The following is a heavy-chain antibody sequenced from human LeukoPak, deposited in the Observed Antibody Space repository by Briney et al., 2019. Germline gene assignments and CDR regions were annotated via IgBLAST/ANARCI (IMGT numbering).Heavy chain of an antibody. V-gene: IGHV1-69*05. D-gene: IGHD5-24*01. CDR3: ARTSDTSGEGDGYNYYFDY. CDR2: IIPIFGTT. J-gene: IGHJ4*02. Sequence: SVKVSCKASGGTFSSHAISWVRQAPGQGLEWVGGIIPIFGTTNYAQKFQGRVTITTDESTSTAYMELSSLRSEDTAVYYCARTSDTSGEGDGYNYYFDYWGQGTLVTVSS. CDR1: GGTFSSHA.